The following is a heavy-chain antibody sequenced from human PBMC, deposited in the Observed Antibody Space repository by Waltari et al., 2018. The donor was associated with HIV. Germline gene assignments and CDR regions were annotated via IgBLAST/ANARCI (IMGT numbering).Heavy chain of an antibody. CDR2: IYYGGST. Sequence: QLQLQESGPGLVKPSETPSLTCSVSGGSSNSYSWGWIRQPPGKGLEWIGSIYYGGSTFYNSSLKSRLTISVDTSKNQFSLKLSSVTAADTAVYYCARHDPGTYYYFDYWGQGTLVTVSS. CDR1: GGSSNSYS. CDR3: ARHDPGTYYYFDY. V-gene: IGHV4-39*01. J-gene: IGHJ4*02. D-gene: IGHD3-10*01.